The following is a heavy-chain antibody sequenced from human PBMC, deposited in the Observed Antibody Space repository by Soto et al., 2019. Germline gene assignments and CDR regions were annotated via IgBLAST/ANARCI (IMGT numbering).Heavy chain of an antibody. CDR2: VTGSGGQI. CDR1: GFTISTFA. Sequence: EVQLLESGGGLVQPGGSLRLSCAASGFTISTFAMTWVRQAPGKGLECVSGVTGSGGQIHYADSVKGRFTISKDNSKNTLYLHMSNLREEDTALYYCAKDAVYKDGLWLMDSWGQGTLVTVSS. J-gene: IGHJ5*02. V-gene: IGHV3-23*01. CDR3: AKDAVYKDGLWLMDS. D-gene: IGHD2-21*01.